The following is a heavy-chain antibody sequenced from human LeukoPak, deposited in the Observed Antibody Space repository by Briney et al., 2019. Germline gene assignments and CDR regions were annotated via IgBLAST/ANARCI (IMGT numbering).Heavy chain of an antibody. CDR1: GESIRSSSHY. J-gene: IGHJ4*02. CDR2: IYYSGTP. Sequence: SETLSLTCIVSGESIRSSSHYWGWIRQPPGKGLEWIANIYYSGTPYYNPSLKSRVTISVDTSKNQFSLKLRSITATDTAVYFCAKTTQQLFDFWGQGTLVTVTS. D-gene: IGHD6-13*01. V-gene: IGHV4-39*01. CDR3: AKTTQQLFDF.